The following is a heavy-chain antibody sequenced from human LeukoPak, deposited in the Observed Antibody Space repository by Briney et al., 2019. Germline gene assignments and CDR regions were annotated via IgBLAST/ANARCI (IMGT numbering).Heavy chain of an antibody. V-gene: IGHV3-66*01. CDR2: IYSGGST. Sequence: GGSLRLSCAASGFTVSSNYMSWVRQAPGKGLEWVAVIYSGGSTYYADSVKGRFTISRDNSKNTLYLQINSLRAEDTAVYYCARERGYYDSSGFPNWFDPWGQGTLVTVSS. J-gene: IGHJ5*02. CDR1: GFTVSSNY. CDR3: ARERGYYDSSGFPNWFDP. D-gene: IGHD3-22*01.